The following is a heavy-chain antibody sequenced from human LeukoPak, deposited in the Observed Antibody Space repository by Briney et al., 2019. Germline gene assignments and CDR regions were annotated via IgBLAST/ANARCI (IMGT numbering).Heavy chain of an antibody. V-gene: IGHV4-59*01. CDR1: GGSISSYY. J-gene: IGHJ3*02. D-gene: IGHD3-16*01. CDR2: IYYSGST. CDR3: ARDFPPEGVERAFDI. Sequence: KPSETLSLTCAVSGGSISSYYWNWIRQPPGKGLEWTGYIYYSGSTNYNPSLKSRVTISIDTSKNQLSLQLRSVTAADTAVYYCARDFPPEGVERAFDIWGQGTMVTVSS.